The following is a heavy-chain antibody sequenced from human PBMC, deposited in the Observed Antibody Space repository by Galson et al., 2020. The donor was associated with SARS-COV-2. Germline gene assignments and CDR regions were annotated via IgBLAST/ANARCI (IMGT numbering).Heavy chain of an antibody. CDR1: GGTFSSYA. CDR3: ARDIGYSSRWYYLNWFDP. D-gene: IGHD6-13*01. Sequence: SVKVSCKASGGTFSSYAISWVRQAPGQGLEWMGGIIPIFGTANYAQKFQGRVTSTADESTSTAYMELSSLRSEDTAAYYCARDIGYSSRWYYLNWFDPWGQGSLVTVSS. J-gene: IGHJ5*02. CDR2: IIPIFGTA. V-gene: IGHV1-69*13.